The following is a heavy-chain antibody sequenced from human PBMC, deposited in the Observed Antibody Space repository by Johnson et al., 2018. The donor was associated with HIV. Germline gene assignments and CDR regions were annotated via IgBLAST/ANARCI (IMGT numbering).Heavy chain of an antibody. CDR2: ISYDGSNK. CDR1: GFTFSSYD. D-gene: IGHD5-24*01. V-gene: IGHV3-30*18. Sequence: QVQLVESGGGVVQPGRSLRLSCAASGFTFSSYDMHWVRQAPGKGMEWVALISYDGSNKYYADSVKGRFTISRDNSKNTLYLQMNSLRAEDTAVYYCAKVQRWLQSHDAFDIWGQGTMVTVSS. CDR3: AKVQRWLQSHDAFDI. J-gene: IGHJ3*02.